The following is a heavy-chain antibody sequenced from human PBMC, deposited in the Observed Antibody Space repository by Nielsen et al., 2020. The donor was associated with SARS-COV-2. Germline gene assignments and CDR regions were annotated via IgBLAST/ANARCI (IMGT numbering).Heavy chain of an antibody. Sequence: SETLSLTCTVSGGSVSSGSYYWSWIRQPPGKGLEWIGYIYYSGSTDYNPSLKSRVTISVDTSKNQFSLKLSSVTAADTAVYYCARDMGYGDYSWSWGQGTLVTVSS. J-gene: IGHJ4*02. CDR2: IYYSGST. V-gene: IGHV4-61*01. CDR3: ARDMGYGDYSWS. D-gene: IGHD4-17*01. CDR1: GGSVSSGSYY.